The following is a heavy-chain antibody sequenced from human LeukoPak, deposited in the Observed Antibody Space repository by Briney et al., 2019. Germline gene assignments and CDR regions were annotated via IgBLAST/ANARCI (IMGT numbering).Heavy chain of an antibody. Sequence: SETLSLTCTVSGDSISSGNHYWSWIRQPPGKGLEWIGYVHYSGTAYYNPSLRSQVSVSVDTSKNQFSLKLSSVSAADTALYYCARTYCSAGTCFGGFDYWGQGTLVSVSS. CDR1: GDSISSGNHY. D-gene: IGHD2-15*01. CDR3: ARTYCSAGTCFGGFDY. CDR2: VHYSGTA. J-gene: IGHJ4*02. V-gene: IGHV4-30-4*01.